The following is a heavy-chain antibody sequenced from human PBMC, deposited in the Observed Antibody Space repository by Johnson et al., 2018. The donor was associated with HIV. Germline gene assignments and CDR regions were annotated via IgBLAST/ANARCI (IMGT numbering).Heavy chain of an antibody. CDR1: GFTVINNY. J-gene: IGHJ3*02. CDR2: INSDGSST. V-gene: IGHV3-74*01. CDR3: AKEMYNWNYGGRRGAIDAVDI. D-gene: IGHD1-7*01. Sequence: VQLVESGGGLVQPGGSLRLSCAVSGFTVINNYMTWVRQAPGKGLEWVSRINSDGSSTSYADSVKGRFTISRDNAKNSLYLQMNSLRAEDTAVYYCAKEMYNWNYGGRRGAIDAVDIWGQGTMVTVSS.